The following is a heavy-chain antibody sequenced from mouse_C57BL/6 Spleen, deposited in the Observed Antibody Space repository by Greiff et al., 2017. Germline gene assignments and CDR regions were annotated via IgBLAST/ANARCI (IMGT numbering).Heavy chain of an antibody. Sequence: QVQLQQSGPGLVQPSQSLSITCTVSGFSLTSYGVHWVRQSPGKGLEWLGVIWRGGSTDYNAAFMSRLNITKDNSKSQVFFKMNSLQADDTAIYYCAKNVITTVGGQNYSAMDYWGQGTSVTVSS. V-gene: IGHV2-5*01. D-gene: IGHD1-1*01. CDR1: GFSLTSYG. J-gene: IGHJ4*01. CDR3: AKNVITTVGGQNYSAMDY. CDR2: IWRGGST.